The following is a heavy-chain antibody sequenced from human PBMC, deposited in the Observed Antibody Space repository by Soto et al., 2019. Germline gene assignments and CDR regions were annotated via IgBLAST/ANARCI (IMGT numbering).Heavy chain of an antibody. V-gene: IGHV3-23*01. Sequence: EVQLLESGGGLVQPGGSLRLSCAASGFTFSSYAMRWVRQAPGKGLEWVSAIRGSGGSTYYADSVKGLFTISRDNSKNSLSLQMNRLRAEATAVYYCARRGSRTYYDYWGEGTLVTVSS. CDR2: IRGSGGST. J-gene: IGHJ4*02. D-gene: IGHD2-2*01. CDR1: GFTFSSYA. CDR3: ARRGSRTYYDY.